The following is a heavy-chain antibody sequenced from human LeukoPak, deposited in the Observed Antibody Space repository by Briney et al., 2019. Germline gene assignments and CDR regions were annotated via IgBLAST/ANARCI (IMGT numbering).Heavy chain of an antibody. V-gene: IGHV1-2*04. J-gene: IGHJ4*02. CDR2: INPNSGGT. CDR1: GYTFTGYY. D-gene: IGHD2-8*01. Sequence: GASVKVSCKASGYTFTGYYMHWVRQAPGQGLEWMGWINPNSGGTNYAQKFQGWVTMTRDTSISTAYMELSRLRSDDTAVYYCARDPWDIALMVYAMFDYWGQGTLVTVSS. CDR3: ARDPWDIALMVYAMFDY.